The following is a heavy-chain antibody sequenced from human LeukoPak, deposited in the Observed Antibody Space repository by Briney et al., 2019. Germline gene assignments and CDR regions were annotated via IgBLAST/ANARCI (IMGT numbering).Heavy chain of an antibody. CDR1: GFTFSSYS. CDR3: ARSDILRFLEWPPADAFDI. J-gene: IGHJ3*02. Sequence: GGSLRLSCAASGFTFSSYSMNWVRQAPGKGLEWVSYISSSSSTIYYADSVKGRFTISRDNAKNSLYLQMNSLRAEDTAVYYCARSDILRFLEWPPADAFDIWGQGTMVTVSS. V-gene: IGHV3-48*01. CDR2: ISSSSSTI. D-gene: IGHD3-3*01.